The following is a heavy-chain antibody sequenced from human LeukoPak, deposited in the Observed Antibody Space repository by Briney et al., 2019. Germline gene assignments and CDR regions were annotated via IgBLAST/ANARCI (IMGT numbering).Heavy chain of an antibody. D-gene: IGHD6-13*01. CDR1: GFAFDDYA. J-gene: IGHJ4*02. CDR3: AKDSSSWYSYYFDY. V-gene: IGHV3-9*01. Sequence: GGSLRLSCAASGFAFDDYAMHWVRQAPGKGLEWVSGISWNSGSIGYADSVKGRFTISRDNAKNCLYLQMNSLRAEDTALYYCAKDSSSWYSYYFDYWGQGTLVTVSS. CDR2: ISWNSGSI.